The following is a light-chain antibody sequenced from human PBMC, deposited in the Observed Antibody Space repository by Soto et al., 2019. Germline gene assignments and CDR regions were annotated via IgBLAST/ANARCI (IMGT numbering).Light chain of an antibody. CDR3: QQAYSFPIT. Sequence: EIQMTQSPSPLSGSVGDRVTITCQSSQTIRSWLAWYQQKPGKAPKLLIYKASTLKSGVPSRFSDSGSGTDCTLSINSLQPEDVATYYCQQAYSFPITLGQGTRLEIK. J-gene: IGKJ5*01. V-gene: IGKV1-5*03. CDR1: QTIRSW. CDR2: KAS.